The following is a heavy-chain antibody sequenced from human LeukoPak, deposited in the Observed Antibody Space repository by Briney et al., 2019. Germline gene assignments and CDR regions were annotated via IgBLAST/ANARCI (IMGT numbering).Heavy chain of an antibody. Sequence: ASVKVSCEASGYSFTNYGITWIREAPGQGPEWLGWISGYNANAHYAQNVQGRVTLTTDTSTNTAYMELRGLTSDDTAMYYCARVGRGCSSIRCYWEDWFDPWGQGTLVIVSS. CDR1: GYSFTNYG. CDR3: ARVGRGCSSIRCYWEDWFDP. V-gene: IGHV1-18*01. D-gene: IGHD2-2*01. CDR2: ISGYNANA. J-gene: IGHJ5*02.